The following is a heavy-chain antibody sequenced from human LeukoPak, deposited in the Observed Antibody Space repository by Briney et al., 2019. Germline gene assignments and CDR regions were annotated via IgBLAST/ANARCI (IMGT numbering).Heavy chain of an antibody. D-gene: IGHD2-21*01. CDR3: ARDHILRRYGNYFDY. CDR1: GFMFSSFS. CDR2: ISSTSNYV. V-gene: IGHV3-21*01. J-gene: IGHJ4*02. Sequence: PGGSLRLSCTASGFMFSSFSMNWVRQAPGKGLEWVSSISSTSNYVYYIDSVKGRFTVSRDNAKNSLYLQMNSLRAEDTAVYYCARDHILRRYGNYFDYWGQGTLVTVSS.